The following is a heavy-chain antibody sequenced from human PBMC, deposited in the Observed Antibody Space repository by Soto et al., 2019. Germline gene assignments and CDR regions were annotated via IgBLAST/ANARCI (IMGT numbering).Heavy chain of an antibody. J-gene: IGHJ4*02. CDR3: TTYGNSSKGFDY. V-gene: IGHV3-73*01. Sequence: EVQLVESGGGLVHPGGSLKLSCAVSGFTFSGSVMHWVLQAPGKGLEWLGRIRSRDSDYATSYAESVKGRVTISRDDSKNTAYLQVTSLKIEDTALYYCTTYGNSSKGFDYWGQGTLVTVSS. CDR1: GFTFSGSV. D-gene: IGHD6-6*01. CDR2: IRSRDSDYAT.